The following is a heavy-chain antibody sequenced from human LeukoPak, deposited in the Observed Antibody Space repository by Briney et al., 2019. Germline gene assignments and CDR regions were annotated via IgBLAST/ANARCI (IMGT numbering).Heavy chain of an antibody. Sequence: KASETLSLTCTVSGGSISSYYWSWIRQPPGKGLEGIGYIYYSGSTNYNPSLKSRVTISVDTSKNQFSLKLSSVTAADTALYYCARAGYDILTGFDYWGQGTLVTVSS. D-gene: IGHD3-9*01. J-gene: IGHJ4*02. CDR1: GGSISSYY. CDR2: IYYSGST. V-gene: IGHV4-59*01. CDR3: ARAGYDILTGFDY.